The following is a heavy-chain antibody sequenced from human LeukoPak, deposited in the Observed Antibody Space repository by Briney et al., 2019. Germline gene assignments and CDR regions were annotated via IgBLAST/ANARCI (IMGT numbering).Heavy chain of an antibody. Sequence: SETLSLTCTVSGGSISSYYWSWIRQPPGKGLEWIGYIYYSGSTNYNPSLKSRVTISVDTSKNQFSLKLSSVTAADTAVYYCAREYCSGGSCYSVAFDIWGQGTTVTVSS. V-gene: IGHV4-59*01. D-gene: IGHD2-15*01. J-gene: IGHJ3*02. CDR2: IYYSGST. CDR3: AREYCSGGSCYSVAFDI. CDR1: GGSISSYY.